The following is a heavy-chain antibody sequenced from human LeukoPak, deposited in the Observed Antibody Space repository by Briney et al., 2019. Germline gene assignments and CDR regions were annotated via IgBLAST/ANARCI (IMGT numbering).Heavy chain of an antibody. D-gene: IGHD6-13*01. CDR1: GFTFSSYS. Sequence: PGGSLRLSCAASGFTFSSYSMNWVRQAPGKGLEWVSYITSSSSSIYYADSVRGRFTIPRDNAKNSLYLQMNSLRAEDTAVYYCARGLQQLVRGFNYYFMDVWGKGTTVTVSS. CDR2: ITSSSSSI. J-gene: IGHJ6*03. CDR3: ARGLQQLVRGFNYYFMDV. V-gene: IGHV3-48*01.